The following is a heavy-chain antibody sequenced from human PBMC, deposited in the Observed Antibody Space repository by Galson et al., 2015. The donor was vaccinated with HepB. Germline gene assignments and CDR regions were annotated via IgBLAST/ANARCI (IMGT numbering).Heavy chain of an antibody. J-gene: IGHJ4*02. CDR2: FGGSSGNT. V-gene: IGHV3-23*01. CDR1: GFTFSSYA. D-gene: IGHD1-26*01. Sequence: SLRLSCAASGFTFSSYAMSWVRQAPGKGLEWVSTFGGSSGNTYYADSVKGRFTISRDNSKSMVYLQMNSLRVEDTAVYYCTKRGTTYRDSDHWGQGTLVTVSS. CDR3: TKRGTTYRDSDH.